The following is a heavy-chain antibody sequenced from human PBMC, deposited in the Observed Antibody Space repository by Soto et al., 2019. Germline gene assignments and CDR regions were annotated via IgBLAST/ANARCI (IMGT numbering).Heavy chain of an antibody. V-gene: IGHV4-38-2*01. CDR3: ARTDRVSDYSIFSD. CDR2: TYRSGTT. J-gene: IGHJ4*02. Sequence: PSETLSLTGVVSNFSISSGDYWGWIRQSPGKGLAWIASTYRSGTTSYNPSLKSRVTISVDPSKKQFSLMLTAVTAADTAVYYCARTDRVSDYSIFSDLGGGSLV. CDR1: NFSISSGDY. D-gene: IGHD2-21*01.